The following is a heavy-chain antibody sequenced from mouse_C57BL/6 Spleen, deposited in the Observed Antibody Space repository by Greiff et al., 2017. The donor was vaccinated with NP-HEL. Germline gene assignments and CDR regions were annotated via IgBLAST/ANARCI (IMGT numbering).Heavy chain of an antibody. CDR2: ISYDGSN. CDR1: GYSITSGYY. V-gene: IGHV3-6*01. CDR3: ARGAAQVFAY. Sequence: EVKLMESGPGLVKPSQSLSLTCSVTGYSITSGYYWNWIRQFPGNKLEWMGYISYDGSNNYNPSLKNRISITRDTSKNQFFLKLNSVTTEDTATYYCARGAAQVFAYWGQGTLVTVSA. J-gene: IGHJ3*01. D-gene: IGHD3-2*02.